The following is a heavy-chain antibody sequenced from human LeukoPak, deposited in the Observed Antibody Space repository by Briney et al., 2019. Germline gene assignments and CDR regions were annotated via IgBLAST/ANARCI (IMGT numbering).Heavy chain of an antibody. D-gene: IGHD5-18*01. CDR3: AKDNTVIQLVGRRRGHFDY. Sequence: ASVKVSCKASGYTFTSYDINWVRQATGQGLEWMGGIIPIFGTANYAQKFQGRVTITADKSTSTAYMELSSLRAEDTAVYYCAKDNTVIQLVGRRRGHFDYWGQGTLVTVS. V-gene: IGHV1-69*06. CDR1: GYTFTSYD. CDR2: IIPIFGTA. J-gene: IGHJ4*02.